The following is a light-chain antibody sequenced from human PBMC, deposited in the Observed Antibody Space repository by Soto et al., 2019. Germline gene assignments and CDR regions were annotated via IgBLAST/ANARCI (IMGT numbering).Light chain of an antibody. V-gene: IGKV2-30*01. CDR3: LQGPHWPRGYT. J-gene: IGKJ2*01. CDR1: QSLVYSDGNTY. CDR2: KVS. Sequence: DVVMTQSPLSLPVTLGQPASISCRSSQSLVYSDGNTYLNWFQQRPGQSPRRLIYKVSKRDSGLPDRFSVSGSGIEFTLKLSRVEAEEVGLYYCLQGPHWPRGYTFGQGTKLEIK.